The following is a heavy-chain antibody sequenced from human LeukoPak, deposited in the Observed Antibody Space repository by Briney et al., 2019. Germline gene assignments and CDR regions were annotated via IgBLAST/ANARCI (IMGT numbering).Heavy chain of an antibody. CDR1: GGSISSYY. CDR3: ARAQYSSSWSFFDS. J-gene: IGHJ4*02. D-gene: IGHD6-13*01. V-gene: IGHV4-59*01. Sequence: PSETLSLTCTVSGGSISSYYWSWIRQPPGKGLEWIGYIYNRGSTNYNPSLKSRVTISVDTSKNQFSLKLNSVTAADTAVHYCARAQYSSSWSFFDSWGQGTLATVSS. CDR2: IYNRGST.